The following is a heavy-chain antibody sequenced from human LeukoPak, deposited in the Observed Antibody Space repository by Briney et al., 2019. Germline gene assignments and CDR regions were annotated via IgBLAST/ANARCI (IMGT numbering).Heavy chain of an antibody. CDR1: GYTFTSYG. CDR3: AAGAGTTSPFDY. Sequence: GASVKVSCKASGYTFTSYGISWVRQAPGQGLEWMGGIIPIFGTANYAQKFQGRVTITADESTSTAYMELSSLRSEDTAVYYCAAGAGTTSPFDYWGQGTLVTVSS. D-gene: IGHD1-1*01. CDR2: IIPIFGTA. V-gene: IGHV1-69*13. J-gene: IGHJ4*02.